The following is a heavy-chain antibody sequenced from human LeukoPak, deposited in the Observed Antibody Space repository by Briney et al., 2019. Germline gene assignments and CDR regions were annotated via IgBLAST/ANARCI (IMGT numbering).Heavy chain of an antibody. V-gene: IGHV3-30*04. Sequence: PGGSLRLSCAASGFTFSSYAMHWVRQAPGKGLEWVAFISYDGSNKYYADSVKGRFTISRDTSKNPLYLQMNSLRAEDTAVYYCAREGGGAYYYGSGSYSYWGQGTLVTVSS. D-gene: IGHD3-10*01. CDR3: AREGGGAYYYGSGSYSY. CDR1: GFTFSSYA. CDR2: ISYDGSNK. J-gene: IGHJ4*02.